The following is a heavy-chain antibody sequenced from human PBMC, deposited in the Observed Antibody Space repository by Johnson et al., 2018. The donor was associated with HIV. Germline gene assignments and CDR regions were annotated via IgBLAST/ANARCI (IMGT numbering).Heavy chain of an antibody. CDR1: GFTLSSYW. J-gene: IGHJ3*02. Sequence: VQLVESGGGVVQPGGSLRLSCATSGFTLSSYWMSWVRQAPGKGLEWVANINQNGSQKSYVDSVKGRFTISRDNANNSLYLQMNSLRAEDTAVYFCARDHQIKTIFGVVIDNSFDAFDIWGQGTMVTVSS. CDR2: INQNGSQK. D-gene: IGHD3-3*01. V-gene: IGHV3-7*01. CDR3: ARDHQIKTIFGVVIDNSFDAFDI.